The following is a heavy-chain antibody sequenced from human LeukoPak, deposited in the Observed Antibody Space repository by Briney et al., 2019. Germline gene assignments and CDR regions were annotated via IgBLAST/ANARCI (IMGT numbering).Heavy chain of an antibody. J-gene: IGHJ4*02. CDR2: IHYSGST. CDR1: GGSIRSGGHY. D-gene: IGHD6-6*01. V-gene: IGHV4-31*03. CDR3: GSLATPGLYFDY. Sequence: SQTLPLTCTVSGGSIRSGGHYWSWIRQRPGKGLEWIGYIHYSGSTFYNPSLKSRLTISVDTSKSQFSLKLSSVTAADTAVYYCGSLATPGLYFDYWGQGALVTVSS.